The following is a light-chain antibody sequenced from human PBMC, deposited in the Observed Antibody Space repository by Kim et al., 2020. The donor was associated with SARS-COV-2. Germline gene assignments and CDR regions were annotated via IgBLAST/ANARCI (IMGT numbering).Light chain of an antibody. CDR3: QQRSNWPLT. J-gene: IGKJ4*01. CDR1: QSVSSY. CDR2: DAS. V-gene: IGKV3-11*01. Sequence: WSPGESATLSCRASQSVSSYLAWYQQKPGQAPRLLIYDASNRATGIPARFSGSGSGTDFTLTISSLEPEDFAVYYCQQRSNWPLTFGGGTKVEI.